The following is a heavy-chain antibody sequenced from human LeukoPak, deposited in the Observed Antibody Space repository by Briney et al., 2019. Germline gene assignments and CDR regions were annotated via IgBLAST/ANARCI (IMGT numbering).Heavy chain of an antibody. CDR3: ARVYNNNYFDN. Sequence: GGSLRLSCAASGFKVSSNYMSWVRQAPGKGLAWVSLINTGGSTYYADSVKGRFTMSRDNSKSMLYLQMDSLRAEDTAVYYCARVYNNNYFDNWGQGTLVTVPS. CDR2: INTGGST. D-gene: IGHD1-14*01. J-gene: IGHJ4*02. CDR1: GFKVSSNY. V-gene: IGHV3-53*01.